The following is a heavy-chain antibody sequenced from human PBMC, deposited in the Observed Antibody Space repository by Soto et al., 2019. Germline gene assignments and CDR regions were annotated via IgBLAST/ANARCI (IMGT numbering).Heavy chain of an antibody. Sequence: SVKVSCKASGYTFTGYYMHWVRQAPGQGLEWMGGIIPIFGTANYAQKFQGRVTITADESTSTAYMELSSLRSEDTAVYYCAPGGYSYGWNYYYYGMDVWGQGTTVTVSS. J-gene: IGHJ6*02. V-gene: IGHV1-69*13. CDR3: APGGYSYGWNYYYYGMDV. D-gene: IGHD5-18*01. CDR2: IIPIFGTA. CDR1: GYTFTGYY.